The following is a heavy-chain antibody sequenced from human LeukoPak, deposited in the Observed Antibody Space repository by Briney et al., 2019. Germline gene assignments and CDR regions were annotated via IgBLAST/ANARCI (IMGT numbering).Heavy chain of an antibody. D-gene: IGHD3-3*01. CDR3: ARKAAYDFWSGYYPYYYYYGMDV. Sequence: GASVKVSCKASGGTFSSYAISWVRQAPGQGLEWMGGIIPIFGTANYAQKFQGRVTITADESTSTAYMELSSLRSEDTAVYYCARKAAYDFWSGYYPYYYYYGMDVWGQGTTVTVSS. J-gene: IGHJ6*02. CDR1: GGTFSSYA. V-gene: IGHV1-69*13. CDR2: IIPIFGTA.